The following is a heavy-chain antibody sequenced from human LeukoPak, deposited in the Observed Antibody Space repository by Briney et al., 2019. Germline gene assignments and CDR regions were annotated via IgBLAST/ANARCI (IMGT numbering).Heavy chain of an antibody. D-gene: IGHD2-2*01. CDR3: ARGFTIVPAVFDY. CDR2: INHSGST. J-gene: IGHJ4*02. Sequence: PSETLSLTCAVYGGSFSGYYWSWIRQPPGKGLEWIGEINHSGSTNYNPSLKSRVTISVDTSKNQFSLKLSSVTAADTAVYYCARGFTIVPAVFDYWGQGTLVTVSS. CDR1: GGSFSGYY. V-gene: IGHV4-34*01.